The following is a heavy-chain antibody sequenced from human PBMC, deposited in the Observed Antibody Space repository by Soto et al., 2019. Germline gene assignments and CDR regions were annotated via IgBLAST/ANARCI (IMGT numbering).Heavy chain of an antibody. CDR3: ARDLRTQTTGRAYYYNGMDV. D-gene: IGHD1-1*01. V-gene: IGHV3-48*03. J-gene: IGHJ6*02. CDR1: VFGFSSSK. CDR2: ISSSGGTI. Sequence: PGGSLRRSCAASVFGFSSSKMHWFPQAPVKVFEWVSYISSSGGTIYYSDSVKGRFTISRDNAKNSLYLQMNSLRAEDTAVYYCARDLRTQTTGRAYYYNGMDVWGQGTTVTVSS.